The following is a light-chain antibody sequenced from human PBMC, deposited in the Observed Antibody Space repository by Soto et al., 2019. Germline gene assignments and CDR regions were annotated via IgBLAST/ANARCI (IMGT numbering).Light chain of an antibody. J-gene: IGLJ3*02. V-gene: IGLV2-23*02. CDR2: EVN. CDR3: CSYAGSSTWV. Sequence: QSVLTQPASVSGSPGQSITISCTGTSSDVGNYNFVSWYQQHPGKAPKLMLYEVNKRPSGVSNRFSGSKSGNTASLTISGLQAEDEADYYCCSYAGSSTWVFGGGTQLTVL. CDR1: SSDVGNYNF.